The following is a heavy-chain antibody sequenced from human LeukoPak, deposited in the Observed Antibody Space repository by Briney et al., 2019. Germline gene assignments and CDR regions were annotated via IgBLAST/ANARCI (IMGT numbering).Heavy chain of an antibody. V-gene: IGHV4-39*07. CDR2: MYSSGRT. D-gene: IGHD5-12*01. Sequence: SETLSLTCTVSGGSISSSSYYWGWIRQPPGKGLEWIGSMYSSGRTYYNPSLKSRVTISVDTSKNQFSLKLSSVTAADTAVYSCARSGSGYLRYNFDSWGQGTLVTVSS. CDR3: ARSGSGYLRYNFDS. CDR1: GGSISSSSYY. J-gene: IGHJ4*02.